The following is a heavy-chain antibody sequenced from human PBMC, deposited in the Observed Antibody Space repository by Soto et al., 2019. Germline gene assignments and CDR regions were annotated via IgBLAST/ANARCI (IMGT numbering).Heavy chain of an antibody. CDR1: GGTFSSYA. V-gene: IGHV1-69*13. J-gene: IGHJ6*02. D-gene: IGHD5-12*01. CDR3: ARVRRDGYNMYRWVQNYYYGMDV. Sequence: VTVSCKASGGTFSSYAISWVRQAPGQGLEWMGGIIPIFGTANYAQKFQGRVTITADESTSTAYMELSSLRSEDTAVYYCARVRRDGYNMYRWVQNYYYGMDVWGQGTTVTVSS. CDR2: IIPIFGTA.